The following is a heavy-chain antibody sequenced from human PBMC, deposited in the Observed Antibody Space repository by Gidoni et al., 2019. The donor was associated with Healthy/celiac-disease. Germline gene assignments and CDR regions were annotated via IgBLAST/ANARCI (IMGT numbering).Heavy chain of an antibody. CDR2: IYYSGST. CDR3: ARDFDYGDGIGGMDV. CDR1: GCSIRRGGYY. V-gene: IGHV4-31*03. J-gene: IGHJ6*02. D-gene: IGHD4-17*01. Sequence: QVQLQESGPGLVKPSQTLSLTCTVSGCSIRRGGYYWSWIRQHPGKGLEWIGYIYYSGSTYYNPSLKSRVTISVDTSKNQFSLKLSSVTAADTAVYYCARDFDYGDGIGGMDVWGQGTTVTVSS.